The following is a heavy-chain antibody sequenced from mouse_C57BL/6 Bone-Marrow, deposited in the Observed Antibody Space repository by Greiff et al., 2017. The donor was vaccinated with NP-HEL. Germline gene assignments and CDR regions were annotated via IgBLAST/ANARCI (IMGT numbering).Heavy chain of an antibody. CDR1: GYTFTSYW. J-gene: IGHJ3*01. CDR3: AREGWLLLAWFAY. Sequence: VQLQQPGAELVKPGASVKLSCKASGYTFTSYWMQWVKQRPGQGLEWIGEIDPSDSYTNYNQKFKGKATLNVDTSSSTAYMQLSSLTSEDSAVYYCAREGWLLLAWFAYWGQGTLVTVSA. V-gene: IGHV1-50*01. D-gene: IGHD2-3*01. CDR2: IDPSDSYT.